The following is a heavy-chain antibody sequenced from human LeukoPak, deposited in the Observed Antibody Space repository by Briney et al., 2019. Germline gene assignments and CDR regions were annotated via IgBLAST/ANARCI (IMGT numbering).Heavy chain of an antibody. V-gene: IGHV1-2*02. CDR2: INPNSGST. CDR1: AYSFTSYY. J-gene: IGHJ3*02. CDR3: ARDFLASTFDI. Sequence: DSVKPSCKASAYSFTSYYMHCVRQAPGQGLEWMGWINPNSGSTNYAQKFQGKVPMPRETSITEAYMERSRLRSDDTAVYYCARDFLASTFDIWGQGTMVTVSS.